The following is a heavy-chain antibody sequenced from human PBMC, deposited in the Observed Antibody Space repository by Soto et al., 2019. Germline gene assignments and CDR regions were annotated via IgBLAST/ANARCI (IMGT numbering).Heavy chain of an antibody. CDR3: TYSPPSTVTTWEDAFDI. D-gene: IGHD4-17*01. V-gene: IGHV3-73*01. CDR2: IRSKANSYAT. CDR1: GFTFSGSA. J-gene: IGHJ3*02. Sequence: GGSLRLSCAASGFTFSGSAMHWVRQASGKGLEWVGRIRSKANSYATAYAASVKGRFTISRDDSKNTAYLQMNSLKTEDTAVYFCTYSPPSTVTTWEDAFDIWGQGTMVTVSS.